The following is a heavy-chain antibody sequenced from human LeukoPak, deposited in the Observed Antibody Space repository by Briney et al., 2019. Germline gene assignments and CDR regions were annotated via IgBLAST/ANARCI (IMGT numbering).Heavy chain of an antibody. D-gene: IGHD6-13*01. J-gene: IGHJ3*02. V-gene: IGHV4-4*02. CDR3: ARHGGIIAAAGTRAFDI. CDR2: IYHSGST. Sequence: PSGTLSLTCAVSGGSISSSNWWSWVRQPPGKGLEWIGEIYHSGSTNYNPSLKSRVTISVDTSKNQFSLKLTSVTAADTAVYHCARHGGIIAAAGTRAFDIWGQGTMVTVSS. CDR1: GGSISSSNW.